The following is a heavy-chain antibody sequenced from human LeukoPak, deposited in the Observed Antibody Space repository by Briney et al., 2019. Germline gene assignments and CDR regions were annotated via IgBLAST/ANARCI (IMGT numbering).Heavy chain of an antibody. CDR3: ARGLRKAYSSGWLTY. V-gene: IGHV1-69*04. CDR1: GGTFSSYA. CDR2: IIPILGIA. D-gene: IGHD6-19*01. J-gene: IGHJ4*02. Sequence: SVKVSCKASGGTFSSYAISWVRQAPGQGLEWMGRIIPILGIANYAQKFQGRVTMTRNTSISTAYMELSSLRSEDTAVYYCARGLRKAYSSGWLTYWGQGTLVTVSS.